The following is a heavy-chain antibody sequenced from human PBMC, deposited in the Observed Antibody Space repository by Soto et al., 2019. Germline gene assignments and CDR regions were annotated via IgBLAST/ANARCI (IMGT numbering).Heavy chain of an antibody. CDR1: GFTFSNAW. V-gene: IGHV3-15*01. CDR3: TTDECGLYGSGSWYYFDY. D-gene: IGHD3-10*01. Sequence: EVQLVESGGGLVKPGGSLRLSCAASGFTFSNAWMSWVRQAPGKGLEWVGRIKSKTDGGTTDYAAPVKGRFTISRDDSKNTLYLQMNSLKTEDTAVYYCTTDECGLYGSGSWYYFDYWGQGTLVTVSS. J-gene: IGHJ4*02. CDR2: IKSKTDGGTT.